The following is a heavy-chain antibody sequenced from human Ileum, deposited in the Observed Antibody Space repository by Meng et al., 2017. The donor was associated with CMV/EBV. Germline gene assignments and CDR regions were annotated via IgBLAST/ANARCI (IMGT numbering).Heavy chain of an antibody. CDR3: SRAPLGSSNYYWSDY. J-gene: IGHJ4*02. D-gene: IGHD4-11*01. CDR1: GYTFTNHY. V-gene: IGHV1-46*01. Sequence: VQLWQTGAEVKMPGASVNVSCKTSGYTFTNHYIHWVRQAPGQGLEWMGIINPSGGRTTYLQRFQGRVSMTSDTSASTLYLELSALRSEDTAVYYCSRAPLGSSNYYWSDYWGQGTLVTVSS. CDR2: INPSGGRT.